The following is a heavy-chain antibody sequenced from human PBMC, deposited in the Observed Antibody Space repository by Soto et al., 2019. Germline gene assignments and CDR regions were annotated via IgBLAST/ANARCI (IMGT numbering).Heavy chain of an antibody. V-gene: IGHV3-7*03. J-gene: IGHJ4*02. CDR3: ARDLSARAYYDFWSGYLTHGVKEGGLDY. CDR2: IKQDGSEK. CDR1: GFTFSSYW. D-gene: IGHD3-3*01. Sequence: PGGSLRLSCAASGFTFSSYWMSWVRQAPGKGLEWVANIKQDGSEKYYVDSVKGRFTISRDNAKNSLYLQMNSLRAEDTAVYYCARDLSARAYYDFWSGYLTHGVKEGGLDYWGQGTLVTVSS.